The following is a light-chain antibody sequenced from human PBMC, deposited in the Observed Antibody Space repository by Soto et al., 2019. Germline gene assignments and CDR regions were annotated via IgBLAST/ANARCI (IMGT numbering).Light chain of an antibody. V-gene: IGKV1-39*01. CDR1: QSISSY. Sequence: IQVTQSPSSLSASVGDRVTITCRASQSISSYLNWYQQKPGKAPKLLIYAASSLQSGVPSRFSGSGSGTDFTLTISSLQPEDFATYYCQQSYSTFGQGTRLEIK. CDR3: QQSYST. CDR2: AAS. J-gene: IGKJ5*01.